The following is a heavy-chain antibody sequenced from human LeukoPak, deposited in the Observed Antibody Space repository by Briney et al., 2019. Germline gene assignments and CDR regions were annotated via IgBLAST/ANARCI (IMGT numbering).Heavy chain of an antibody. CDR1: GFTLSSYA. CDR3: AKGEQLWLSYYFDY. Sequence: PGGSLRLSCAASGFTLSSYAMSWVRQAPGKGLEWVSAISGSGGRTYYADSVKGRFTISRDNSKNTLYLQMNSLRAEDTAVYYCAKGEQLWLSYYFDYWGQGTLVTVSS. V-gene: IGHV3-23*01. CDR2: ISGSGGRT. J-gene: IGHJ4*02. D-gene: IGHD5-18*01.